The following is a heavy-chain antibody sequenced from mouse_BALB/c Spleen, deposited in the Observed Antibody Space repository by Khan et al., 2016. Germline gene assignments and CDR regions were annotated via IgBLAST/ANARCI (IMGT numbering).Heavy chain of an antibody. J-gene: IGHJ2*01. D-gene: IGHD4-1*01. V-gene: IGHV5-17*02. Sequence: EVQLVESGGGLVQPGGSRKLSCAASGFTFSSFGMHWVRQAPEKGLEWVAYINSGSSTIYYADPVKGRFTISRDNPKNTRFLQMTSLRSEDTAIYYCARGSWAYWGQGTTLTVSS. CDR1: GFTFSSFG. CDR2: INSGSSTI. CDR3: ARGSWAY.